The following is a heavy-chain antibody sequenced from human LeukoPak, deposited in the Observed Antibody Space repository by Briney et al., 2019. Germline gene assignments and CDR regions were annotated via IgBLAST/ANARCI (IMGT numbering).Heavy chain of an antibody. CDR1: GGSISSGGYY. Sequence: SQTLSLNCTVSGGSISSGGYYWSWIRQPPGKGMEWIGHIYNSGSTYYNPSLKSRVTISVDRSKNQFSLTLSSVSVAYTALYYCARWASADIVVVPAAMNAFDIWGQGTMVTASS. D-gene: IGHD2-2*01. CDR2: IYNSGST. CDR3: ARWASADIVVVPAAMNAFDI. V-gene: IGHV4-30-2*01. J-gene: IGHJ3*02.